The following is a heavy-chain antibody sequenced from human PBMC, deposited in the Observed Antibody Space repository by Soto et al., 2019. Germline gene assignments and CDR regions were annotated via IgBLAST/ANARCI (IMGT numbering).Heavy chain of an antibody. CDR3: ARDPLKGSRAEWLPAFDI. D-gene: IGHD5-12*01. CDR1: GFTFSSYA. CDR2: ISYDGSNK. V-gene: IGHV3-30-3*01. J-gene: IGHJ3*02. Sequence: GGSLRLSCAASGFTFSSYAMHWVRQAPGKGLEWVAVISYDGSNKYYADSVKGRFTISRDNSKNTLYLQMNSLRAEDTAVYYCARDPLKGSRAEWLPAFDIWGQGTMVTVSS.